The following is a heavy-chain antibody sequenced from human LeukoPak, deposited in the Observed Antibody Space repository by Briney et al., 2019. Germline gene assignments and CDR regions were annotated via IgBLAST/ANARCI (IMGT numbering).Heavy chain of an antibody. J-gene: IGHJ4*02. CDR1: GGSISSSSYY. CDR3: ARIYCSSTSCYLLDY. Sequence: SETLSLTCTVSGGSISSSSYYWGWIRQPPGKGLEWIGSIYYSGSTYYNPSLKSRVTISVDTSKNQFSLNLRSVTAADTAVYYCARIYCSSTSCYLLDYWGQGTLVTVSS. D-gene: IGHD2-2*01. V-gene: IGHV4-39*07. CDR2: IYYSGST.